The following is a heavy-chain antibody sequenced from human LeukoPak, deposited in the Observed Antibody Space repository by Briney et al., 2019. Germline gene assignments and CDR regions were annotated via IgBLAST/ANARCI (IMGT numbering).Heavy chain of an antibody. CDR3: ARDKDDAFDI. Sequence: GGSLRLSCAASGFTFSSYSMNLVRQAPGKGLEWVSYISSSSSTIYYADSVKGRFTISRDNAKNSLYLQMNSLRAEDTAVYYCARDKDDAFDIWGQGTMVTVSS. V-gene: IGHV3-48*01. CDR1: GFTFSSYS. J-gene: IGHJ3*02. CDR2: ISSSSSTI.